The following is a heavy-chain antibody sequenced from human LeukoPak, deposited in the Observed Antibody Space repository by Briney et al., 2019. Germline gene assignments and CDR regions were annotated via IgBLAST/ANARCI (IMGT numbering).Heavy chain of an antibody. J-gene: IGHJ4*02. Sequence: PSQTLSLTCTVSGGSISSGGYYWSWLREHPGMGLEWIVYIYYSGSTYYNPSLKIRITISVSTTKNQLSLNPSSVTAADTSYYSCARVRHQDKYDTPAYFDYWGQGTLVTVSS. CDR3: ARVRHQDKYDTPAYFDY. D-gene: IGHD3-9*01. CDR1: GGSISSGGYY. V-gene: IGHV4-31*03. CDR2: IYYSGST.